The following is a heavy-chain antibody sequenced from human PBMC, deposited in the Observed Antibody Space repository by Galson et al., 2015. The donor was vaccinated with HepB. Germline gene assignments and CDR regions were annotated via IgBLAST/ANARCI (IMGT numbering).Heavy chain of an antibody. J-gene: IGHJ5*02. Sequence: SVKVSCKASGGTFSNYIISWVRPAPGQRLEWMGGIHPMFGTTTYAQKFQGRVTITAGESTSTAYMELSSLKSEDTAMYYCARDLAAAGPGWFDPWGQGTLVIVS. CDR1: GGTFSNYI. CDR2: IHPMFGTT. V-gene: IGHV1-69*13. D-gene: IGHD6-13*01. CDR3: ARDLAAAGPGWFDP.